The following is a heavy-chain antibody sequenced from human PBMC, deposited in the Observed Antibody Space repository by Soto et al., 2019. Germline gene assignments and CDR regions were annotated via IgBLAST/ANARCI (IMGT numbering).Heavy chain of an antibody. Sequence: SVKVSCKXSGGTFSSYVISWVRQAPGQGLEWMGGIIPIFGTTNYAQKFQGRVTITADNTADKSTSTAYTELSSLRSEDTAVYYCARDPDLNSSRSRYFRHWGQGTLVAVSS. CDR1: GGTFSSYV. CDR3: ARDPDLNSSRSRYFRH. V-gene: IGHV1-69*06. D-gene: IGHD6-13*01. CDR2: IIPIFGTT. J-gene: IGHJ1*01.